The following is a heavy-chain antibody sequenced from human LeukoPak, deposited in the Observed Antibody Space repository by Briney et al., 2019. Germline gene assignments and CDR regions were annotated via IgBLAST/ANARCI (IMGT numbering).Heavy chain of an antibody. CDR3: ARGATYISGHHDA. J-gene: IGHJ4*02. CDR2: INPSGDST. V-gene: IGHV1-46*01. Sequence: GASVKVSCKASGYTFTSYSMQWVQQAPGQGLEWMGIINPSGDSTSYTQKLQGRLTMTRDTSTNTVYMELSSLRSDDTAVYYCARGATYISGHHDAWGQGTLVTVSS. CDR1: GYTFTSYS. D-gene: IGHD6-19*01.